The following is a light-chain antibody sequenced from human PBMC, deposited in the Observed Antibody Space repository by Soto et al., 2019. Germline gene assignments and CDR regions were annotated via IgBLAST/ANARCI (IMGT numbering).Light chain of an antibody. V-gene: IGLV1-40*01. CDR1: RSNIGAGYD. CDR2: GNS. J-gene: IGLJ2*01. CDR3: QSYDSSLSGVV. Sequence: QSVLTQPPSVSGAPGQRVTIFCTGSRSNIGAGYDVHWYQQLPGTAPKLLIYGNSNRPSGVPDRFSGSKSGTSASLAITGLQAEDEADYYCQSYDSSLSGVVFGGGTKLTVL.